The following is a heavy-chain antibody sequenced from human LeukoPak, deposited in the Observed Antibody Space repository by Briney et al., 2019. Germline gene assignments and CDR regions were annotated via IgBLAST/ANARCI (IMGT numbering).Heavy chain of an antibody. CDR1: GYTFTSYD. CDR2: MNPNSGNT. CDR3: ATKEAIFGVVYHFDY. Sequence: GASVKVSCKASGYTFTSYDINWVRQATGQGLEWMGWMNPNSGNTGYAQKFQGRVTMTRNTSISTAYMELSSLRSEDTAVYYCATKEAIFGVVYHFDYWGQGTLVTVSS. J-gene: IGHJ4*02. V-gene: IGHV1-8*01. D-gene: IGHD3-3*01.